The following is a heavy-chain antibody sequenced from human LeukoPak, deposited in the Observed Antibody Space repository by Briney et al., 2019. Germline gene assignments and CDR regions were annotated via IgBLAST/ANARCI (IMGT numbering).Heavy chain of an antibody. CDR1: GGSINSHY. D-gene: IGHD5-24*01. CDR3: ARAGGRDGYIDFDY. CDR2: IYYSGNT. V-gene: IGHV4-59*11. J-gene: IGHJ4*02. Sequence: SETLSLTCTVSGGSINSHYWSWIRQPPGKGLEWIGNIYYSGNTNYNPSLKSRVTISIDTSKNQFSLKLNSVTAADTAVYFCARAGGRDGYIDFDYWGQGTLVTVSA.